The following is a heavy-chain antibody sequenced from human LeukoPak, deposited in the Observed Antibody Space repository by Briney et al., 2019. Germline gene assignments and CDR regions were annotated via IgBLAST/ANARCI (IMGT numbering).Heavy chain of an antibody. CDR2: IIPILGIA. Sequence: SVKVSCKASGGTFSSYALSWVRQAPGQGLEWMGRIIPILGIANYAQKFQGRVTITADKSTSTAYMELSSLRSEDTAVYYCARSEIAVADTYYYYGMDVWGQGTTVTVSS. V-gene: IGHV1-69*04. D-gene: IGHD6-19*01. CDR1: GGTFSSYA. CDR3: ARSEIAVADTYYYYGMDV. J-gene: IGHJ6*02.